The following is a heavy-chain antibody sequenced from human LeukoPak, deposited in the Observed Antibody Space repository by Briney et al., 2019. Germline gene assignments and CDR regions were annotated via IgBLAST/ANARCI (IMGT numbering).Heavy chain of an antibody. CDR2: ISWNSGSI. Sequence: GRSLRLSCAASGFTFDAYAMHWVRQAPGKGLEWVSGISWNSGSIGYADSVKGRFTISRDNAKNSLYLQMNSLRAEDTALYYCAKDIAGIAASNGYFQHWGQGTLVSVSS. V-gene: IGHV3-9*01. J-gene: IGHJ1*01. CDR3: AKDIAGIAASNGYFQH. D-gene: IGHD6-13*01. CDR1: GFTFDAYA.